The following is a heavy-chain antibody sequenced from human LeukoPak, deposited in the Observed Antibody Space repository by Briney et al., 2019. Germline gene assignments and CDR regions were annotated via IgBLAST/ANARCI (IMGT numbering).Heavy chain of an antibody. CDR1: GYTFTSYD. CDR3: ARVNVWGSYRPLDY. D-gene: IGHD3-16*02. Sequence: ASVKVSCKASGYTFTSYDINWVRQATGQGLEWMGWMNPNSGNTGYAQKFQGRVTITRNTSISTAYMELSSLRSEDTAVYYCARVNVWGSYRPLDYWGQGTLVTVSS. J-gene: IGHJ4*02. V-gene: IGHV1-8*03. CDR2: MNPNSGNT.